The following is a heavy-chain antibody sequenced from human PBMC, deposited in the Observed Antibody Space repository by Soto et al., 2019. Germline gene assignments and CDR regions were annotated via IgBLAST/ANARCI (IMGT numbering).Heavy chain of an antibody. D-gene: IGHD3-16*02. CDR1: GGSISSSSYY. V-gene: IGHV4-39*01. Sequence: SETLSLTCTVSGGSISSSSYYWGWIRQPPGKGLEWIGSIYYSGSTYYNPSLKSRVTISVDTSKNQFSLKLSSVTAADTAVYYCARRPYDYIWGSYQKHSTIDYWGQGTLVTVSS. CDR3: ARRPYDYIWGSYQKHSTIDY. CDR2: IYYSGST. J-gene: IGHJ4*02.